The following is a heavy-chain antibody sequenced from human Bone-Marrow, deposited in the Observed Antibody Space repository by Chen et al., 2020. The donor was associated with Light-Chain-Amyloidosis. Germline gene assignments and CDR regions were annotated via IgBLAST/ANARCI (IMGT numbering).Heavy chain of an antibody. J-gene: IGHJ4*02. Sequence: EVQLVESGGGLVQPGGSLRLSCAASGFTFSAYWMSWVRQAPGKGLEWVANIREDGSEKHYVDSVTGRFPISSDNAQNSLSLQLNSPRAEDTAVYYWARDAGGSSWYYWGQGTLVTVSS. D-gene: IGHD6-13*01. CDR3: ARDAGGSSWYY. CDR1: GFTFSAYW. CDR2: IREDGSEK. V-gene: IGHV3-7*04.